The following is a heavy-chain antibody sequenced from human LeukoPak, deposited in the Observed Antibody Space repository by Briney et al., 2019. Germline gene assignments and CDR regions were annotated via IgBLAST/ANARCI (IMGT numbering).Heavy chain of an antibody. Sequence: GGSLRLSCAASGFTFSSYSMNWVRQAPAKGLEWVSCISSSSSYIYYADSGKGRFTISRHNAKNSLYLQMNSLRAEDTAVYYCARAHNWKYGTFDYWGQGTLVTVSS. CDR3: ARAHNWKYGTFDY. CDR2: ISSSSSYI. D-gene: IGHD1-7*01. CDR1: GFTFSSYS. J-gene: IGHJ4*02. V-gene: IGHV3-21*01.